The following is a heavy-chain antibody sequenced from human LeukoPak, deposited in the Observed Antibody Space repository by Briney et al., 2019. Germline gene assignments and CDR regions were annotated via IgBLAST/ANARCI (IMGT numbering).Heavy chain of an antibody. CDR2: ISGSGGGT. J-gene: IGHJ4*02. D-gene: IGHD6-13*01. CDR3: AKLPTKYSSNFDY. V-gene: IGHV3-23*01. Sequence: GGSLRLSCAASGFTFSNYAMSWVRQAPGKGLERVSAISGSGGGTYYADSVKGRFTISRDNSKNTLYLQMNSLRAEDTAVYYCAKLPTKYSSNFDYWGQGTLVTVSS. CDR1: GFTFSNYA.